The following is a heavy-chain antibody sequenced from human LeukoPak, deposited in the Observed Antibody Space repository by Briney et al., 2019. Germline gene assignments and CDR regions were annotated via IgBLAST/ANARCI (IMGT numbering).Heavy chain of an antibody. Sequence: GGSLRLSCAASGFTFSSYSMNWVRQAPGKGLEWVSSISSSSSYIYYADSVKGRFTISRDNAKNSLYLQMNSLRAEDTAVYYCARGYKSTPDWFDPWGQGTLVTVSS. CDR2: ISSSSSYI. CDR1: GFTFSSYS. J-gene: IGHJ5*02. V-gene: IGHV3-21*01. CDR3: ARGYKSTPDWFDP. D-gene: IGHD2/OR15-2a*01.